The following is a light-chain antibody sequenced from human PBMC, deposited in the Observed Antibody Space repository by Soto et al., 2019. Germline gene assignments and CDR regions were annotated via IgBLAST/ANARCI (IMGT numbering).Light chain of an antibody. CDR3: MQGRHWPYT. Sequence: DVVVTQSPLSLPVTLGQPASISCRSSQSLIHSDGNTYLHRFQQRPGQSPRRLIYHVSARDSGVTDRFSGSGSGTDFTLEISRVEAEDVGVYYCMQGRHWPYTFGPGTTVDIK. CDR1: QSLIHSDGNTY. V-gene: IGKV2-30*02. CDR2: HVS. J-gene: IGKJ3*01.